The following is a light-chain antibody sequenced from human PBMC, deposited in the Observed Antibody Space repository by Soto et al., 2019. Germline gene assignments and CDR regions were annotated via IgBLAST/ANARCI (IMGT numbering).Light chain of an antibody. V-gene: IGLV4-69*01. J-gene: IGLJ1*01. CDR1: SRHSTYA. Sequence: QSVLTQSPSASASLGASVKLTCTLSSRHSTYAIAWHQQQPEKGPRCLMKVNSDGSHNKGDGIPDRFSGSSSGAERYLTISSLQSEDEADYYCQTWGTGIRVFGTGTKLTVL. CDR2: VNSDGSH. CDR3: QTWGTGIRV.